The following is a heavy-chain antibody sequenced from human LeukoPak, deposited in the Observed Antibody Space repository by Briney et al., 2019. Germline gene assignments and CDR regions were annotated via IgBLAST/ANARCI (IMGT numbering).Heavy chain of an antibody. J-gene: IGHJ4*02. Sequence: PGGALRLSCAASGFTFSSNWMHWVRQGPGKGLVWVSRINPDGSRTDYAESVKGRFTISRDNAKNTLSLEMNSLRDEDTAVYYCASRDYFDYWGQGTLVTVSS. CDR1: GFTFSSNW. V-gene: IGHV3-74*01. CDR2: INPDGSRT. CDR3: ASRDYFDY.